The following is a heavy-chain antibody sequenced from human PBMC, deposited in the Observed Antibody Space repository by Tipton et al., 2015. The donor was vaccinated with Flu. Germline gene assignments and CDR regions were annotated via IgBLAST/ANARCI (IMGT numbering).Heavy chain of an antibody. CDR3: ARRYYSDYVSEPKDWFDP. CDR1: GDPIGSPYY. V-gene: IGHV4-38-2*01. D-gene: IGHD4-11*01. CDR2: IHKTGYT. Sequence: TLSLTCSVSGDPIGSPYYWGWLRQPPGKGLECIGNIHKTGYTYYNPSLTSRVTISVDTSKNQFSLRLPSVTAADTAIYYCARRYYSDYVSEPKDWFDPWCQGTLVTVSS. J-gene: IGHJ5*02.